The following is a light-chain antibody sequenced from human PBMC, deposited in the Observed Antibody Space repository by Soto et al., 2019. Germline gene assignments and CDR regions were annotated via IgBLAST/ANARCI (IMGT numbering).Light chain of an antibody. CDR1: QSISSC. J-gene: IGKJ1*01. V-gene: IGKV1-39*01. CDR3: QQIYVAPVT. CDR2: AAS. Sequence: DIQMTQSPSSLSASVGDRVTITCRASQSISSCLNWYQQKPGKAPKLLIYAASNLQTGVPSRFSGSESGTDFILTISSLHPEDFATYYCQQIYVAPVTFGQGTKLEIK.